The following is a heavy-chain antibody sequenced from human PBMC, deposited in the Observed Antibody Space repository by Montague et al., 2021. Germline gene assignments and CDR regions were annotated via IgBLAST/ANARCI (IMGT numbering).Heavy chain of an antibody. D-gene: IGHD3-16*02. J-gene: IGHJ6*02. Sequence: SETLSLTCTVSGGSISSSSYYWGWIRQPPGKGLEWIGSIYYSGSTYNPSLKSRVTISVDTSKNQFSLKLSSVTAADTAVYYCARHVIGNYGMDVWGQGTTVTVSS. CDR3: ARHVIGNYGMDV. V-gene: IGHV4-39*01. CDR1: GGSISSSSYY. CDR2: IYYSGST.